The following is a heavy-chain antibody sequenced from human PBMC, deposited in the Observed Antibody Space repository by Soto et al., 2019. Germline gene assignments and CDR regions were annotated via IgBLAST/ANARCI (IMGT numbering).Heavy chain of an antibody. CDR2: IYYSGST. CDR3: ASSNIAAAGFYYYGMDV. J-gene: IGHJ6*02. D-gene: IGHD6-13*01. Sequence: QVQLQESGPGLVKPSETLSLTCTVSGGSISSYYWSWIRQPPGKGLEWIGYIYYSGSTNYNPSLKSRVTLPVDTSKHPFSLKLSSVTAADPAVYYCASSNIAAAGFYYYGMDVWGRGTTVTVSS. CDR1: GGSISSYY. V-gene: IGHV4-59*01.